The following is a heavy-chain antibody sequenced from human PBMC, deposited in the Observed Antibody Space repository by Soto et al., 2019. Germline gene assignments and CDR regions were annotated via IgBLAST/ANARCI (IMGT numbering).Heavy chain of an antibody. CDR2: IDWDDDK. V-gene: IGHV2-70*04. J-gene: IGHJ4*02. Sequence: SGPTLVNPTQPLPLTCTFSGFSLSTSGMRVSWIRQPPGKALEWLARIDWDDDKFYSTSLKTRLTISKDTSKNQVALTMTNMDPVDTATYYCARIVYDSSGYYFSYWGQGTLVTVSS. CDR3: ARIVYDSSGYYFSY. D-gene: IGHD3-22*01. CDR1: GFSLSTSGMR.